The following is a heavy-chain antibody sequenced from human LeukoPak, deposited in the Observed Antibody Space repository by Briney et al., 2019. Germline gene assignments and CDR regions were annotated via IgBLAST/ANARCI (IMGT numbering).Heavy chain of an antibody. CDR1: GGSFSGYY. V-gene: IGHV4-34*01. D-gene: IGHD6-13*01. J-gene: IGHJ6*04. CDR2: INHSGST. Sequence: PSETLSLTCAVYGGSFSGYYWSWIRQPPGKGLEWIGEINHSGSTNFNPSLKSRVTISVDTSKNQFSLKLSSVTAADTAVYYCAGERIAAAGRLIYYGMDVWGKGTTVTVSP. CDR3: AGERIAAAGRLIYYGMDV.